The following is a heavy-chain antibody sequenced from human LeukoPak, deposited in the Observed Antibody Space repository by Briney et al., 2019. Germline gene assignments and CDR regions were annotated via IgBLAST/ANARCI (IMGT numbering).Heavy chain of an antibody. J-gene: IGHJ6*02. V-gene: IGHV3-23*01. CDR2: ISGSGGST. CDR3: ANTDCTNGVCYYYGMDV. CDR1: GFTFSSYA. Sequence: HGGSLRLSCAASGFTFSSYAMSWARQAPGKGLEWVSAISGSGGSTYYADSVKGRFTISRDNSKNTLYLQMNSLRAEDTAVYYCANTDCTNGVCYYYGMDVWGQGTTVTVSS. D-gene: IGHD2-8*01.